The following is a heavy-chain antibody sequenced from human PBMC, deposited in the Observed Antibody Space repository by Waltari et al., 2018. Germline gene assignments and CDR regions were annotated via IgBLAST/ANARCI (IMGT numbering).Heavy chain of an antibody. CDR2: VIPIYGTP. D-gene: IGHD1-26*01. Sequence: QVPPVPSGAEVKQPGSSVKVPCKASGATFGIYAITWVRHAPGQGLGWVGGVIPIYGTPNYEAKFQGRVTVTADASTSTAYLEVRRLRSEDTAVYYCAKREIGYAFDTWGQGTMVIVSS. CDR1: GATFGIYA. V-gene: IGHV1-69*12. J-gene: IGHJ3*02. CDR3: AKREIGYAFDT.